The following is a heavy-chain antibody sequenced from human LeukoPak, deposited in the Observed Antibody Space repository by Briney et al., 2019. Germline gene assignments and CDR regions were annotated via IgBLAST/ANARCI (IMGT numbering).Heavy chain of an antibody. D-gene: IGHD3-22*01. CDR3: ARDRSDYDSSGYYSLYYFDY. V-gene: IGHV3-11*05. J-gene: IGHJ4*02. CDR1: GFTFSSYW. Sequence: PGGSLRLSCAASGFTFSSYWMHWVRQAPGKGLEWVSYISSSSSYTNYADSVKGRFTISRDNAKNSLYLQMNSLRAEDTAVYYCARDRSDYDSSGYYSLYYFDYWGQGTLVTVSS. CDR2: ISSSSSYT.